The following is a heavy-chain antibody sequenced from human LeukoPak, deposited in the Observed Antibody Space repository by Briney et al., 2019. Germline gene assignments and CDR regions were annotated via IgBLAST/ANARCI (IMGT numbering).Heavy chain of an antibody. Sequence: GSLRLSCAASGFTVSSNYTSWVRQAPGKGLEWVSVIYSGGSTYYADSVKGRFTISRDNSKNTLYLQMNSLRAEDTAVYYCARADSSGYYGSYYFDYWGQGTLVTVSS. D-gene: IGHD3-22*01. CDR3: ARADSSGYYGSYYFDY. CDR2: IYSGGST. V-gene: IGHV3-66*02. CDR1: GFTVSSNY. J-gene: IGHJ4*02.